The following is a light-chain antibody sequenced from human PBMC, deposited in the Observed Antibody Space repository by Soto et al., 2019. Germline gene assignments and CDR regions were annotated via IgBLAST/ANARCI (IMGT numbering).Light chain of an antibody. CDR2: AAS. V-gene: IGKV1-9*01. CDR1: QDIAIY. J-gene: IGKJ1*01. Sequence: DRVTITCRASQDIAIYLAWYQQKPGEAPKLLIYAASTLYGGVPSRFSGSGSGTEFILSINNLQPEDFASYFCLVVYSFPRTFALGSKADVK. CDR3: LVVYSFPRT.